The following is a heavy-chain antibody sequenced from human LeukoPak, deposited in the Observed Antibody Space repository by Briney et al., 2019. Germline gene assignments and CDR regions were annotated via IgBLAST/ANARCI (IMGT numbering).Heavy chain of an antibody. V-gene: IGHV3-74*01. CDR2: INSDGSST. CDR3: ARGPRKPPTEWLLPTDYYYYYMDV. Sequence: GGSLRLSRAASGFTFSSYWMHWVRQAPGKGLVWVSRINSDGSSTSYADSVKGRFTISRDNAKNTLYLQMNSLRAEDTAVYYCARGPRKPPTEWLLPTDYYYYYMDVWGKGTTVTVSS. CDR1: GFTFSSYW. J-gene: IGHJ6*03. D-gene: IGHD3-3*01.